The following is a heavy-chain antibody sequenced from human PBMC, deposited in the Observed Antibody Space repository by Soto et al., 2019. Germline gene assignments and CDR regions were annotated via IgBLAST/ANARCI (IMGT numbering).Heavy chain of an antibody. CDR3: AKDKDWSGVYGMDV. Sequence: EVQLLESGGGLVQPGGSLRLSCAASGFTFTSYAMSWVRQAPGKGLEWVSAISGSGGSTYYADSVRGRFTISRDNSKSTLYLQMSSLRAEDTAVYYCAKDKDWSGVYGMDVWGQGTTVTVSS. CDR1: GFTFTSYA. D-gene: IGHD3-3*01. CDR2: ISGSGGST. J-gene: IGHJ6*02. V-gene: IGHV3-23*01.